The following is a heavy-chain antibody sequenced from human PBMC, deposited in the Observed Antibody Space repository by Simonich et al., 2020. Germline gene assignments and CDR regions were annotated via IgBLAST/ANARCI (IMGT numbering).Heavy chain of an antibody. D-gene: IGHD2-15*01. CDR1: GFTFSSYG. V-gene: IGHV3-33*01. Sequence: QVQLVESGGGVVQPGRSLRLSCAASGFTFSSYGIHWVRQAPGKGLEWVAVIWYNGSNKYYADSVKGRFTISRDNSKNTLYLQMNSRRAEDTAVYYCARDRYCSGGSCYYFDYWGQGTLVTVSS. CDR3: ARDRYCSGGSCYYFDY. J-gene: IGHJ4*02. CDR2: IWYNGSNK.